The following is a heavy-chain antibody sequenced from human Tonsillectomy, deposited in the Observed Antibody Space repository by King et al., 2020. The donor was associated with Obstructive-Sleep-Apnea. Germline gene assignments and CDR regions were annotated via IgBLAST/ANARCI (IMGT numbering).Heavy chain of an antibody. Sequence: VQLVESGGGVVQPGRSLRLSCAASGFTFRNHGMHWVRQAPGKGLEWVAVVWYDGSNQYLADSVKGRFTISKDNSKDTLYLQMNSLRAADTAVYYCARDISSRRLDYWGEGTLVTVSS. J-gene: IGHJ4*02. CDR3: ARDISSRRLDY. CDR1: GFTFRNHG. CDR2: VWYDGSNQ. D-gene: IGHD6-13*01. V-gene: IGHV3-33*01.